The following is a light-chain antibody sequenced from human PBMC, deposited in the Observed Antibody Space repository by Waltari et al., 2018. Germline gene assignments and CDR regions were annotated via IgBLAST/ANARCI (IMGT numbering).Light chain of an antibody. Sequence: DIQMTQSPSSLSASVGDRVTIPCRASQSISSYLNWYQQKPGKAPKLLIYAASSLQSGVPSRFSGSGSGTDFTLTISSLQPEDFATYYCQQYNSFPWTFGQGTKVENK. CDR3: QQYNSFPWT. V-gene: IGKV1-39*01. J-gene: IGKJ1*01. CDR2: AAS. CDR1: QSISSY.